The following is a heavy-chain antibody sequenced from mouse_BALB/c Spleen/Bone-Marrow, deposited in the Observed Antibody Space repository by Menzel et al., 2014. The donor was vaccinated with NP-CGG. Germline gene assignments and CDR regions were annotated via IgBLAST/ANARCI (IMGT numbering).Heavy chain of an antibody. D-gene: IGHD2-10*02. J-gene: IGHJ2*01. CDR2: IDPENGDT. CDR3: NEGYGNYGY. Sequence: EVQLQQSGAELVRSGASVKLSCTAFGFNIKDYYMHWVKRRPEQGLEWIGWIDPENGDTEYAPKFQGKATMTADTSSNTAYLQLSSLTSEDTAVYYCNEGYGNYGYWGQGTTLTVSS. CDR1: GFNIKDYY. V-gene: IGHV14-4*02.